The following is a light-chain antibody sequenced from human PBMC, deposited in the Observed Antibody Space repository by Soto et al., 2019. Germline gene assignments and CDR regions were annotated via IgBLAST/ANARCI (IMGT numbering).Light chain of an antibody. CDR3: GAWDSGLKAGV. Sequence: QSVLTQPPSVSAAPGEKVTISCSGSSSNIGRNYVSWYQQLPGSAPKLLIYENDRRPSGIPDRFSASKSGTAATLGITGLQAGDEADYYCGAWDSGLKAGVFGGGTKVTVL. CDR2: END. J-gene: IGLJ3*02. CDR1: SSNIGRNY. V-gene: IGLV1-51*02.